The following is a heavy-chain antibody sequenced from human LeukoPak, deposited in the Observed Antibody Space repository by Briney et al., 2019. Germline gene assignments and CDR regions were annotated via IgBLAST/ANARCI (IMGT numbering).Heavy chain of an antibody. V-gene: IGHV4-34*01. CDR1: GGSFRGYY. CDR3: ARGLEQPKKGYMDV. CDR2: INHSGST. J-gene: IGHJ6*03. Sequence: PSETLSLTCAVYGGSFRGYYWSWIRQPPGKGLEWIGEINHSGSTNYNPSLKSRVTISVDTSKNQFSLKLSSVTAADTAVYYCARGLEQPKKGYMDVWGKGTTVTVSS.